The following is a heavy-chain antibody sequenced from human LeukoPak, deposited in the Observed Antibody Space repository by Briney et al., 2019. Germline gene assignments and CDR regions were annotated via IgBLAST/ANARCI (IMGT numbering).Heavy chain of an antibody. CDR2: ISSSGSTI. CDR3: ARVGFGEAHAFDI. Sequence: GGSLRLSCAASGFTFSSYAMSWVRQAPGKGLEWVSYISSSGSTIYYADSVKGRYTISRDNAKNSLYLQMNSLRAEDTAVYYCARVGFGEAHAFDIWGQGTMVTVSS. V-gene: IGHV3-48*04. D-gene: IGHD3-10*01. J-gene: IGHJ3*02. CDR1: GFTFSSYA.